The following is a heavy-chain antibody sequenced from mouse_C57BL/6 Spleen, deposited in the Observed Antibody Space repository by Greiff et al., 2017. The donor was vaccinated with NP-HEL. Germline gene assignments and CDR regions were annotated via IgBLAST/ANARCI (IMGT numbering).Heavy chain of an antibody. V-gene: IGHV1-82*01. D-gene: IGHD1-1*01. CDR2: IYPGDGDT. Sequence: VQLQQSGPELVKPGASVKISCKASGYAFSSSWMNWVKQRPGKGLEWIGRIYPGDGDTNYNGKFKGKATLTADKSSSTAYMQLSSLTSEDSAVYFCARAVSAVVARGHCFDDWGQGTTLTVSS. J-gene: IGHJ2*01. CDR1: GYAFSSSW. CDR3: ARAVSAVVARGHCFDD.